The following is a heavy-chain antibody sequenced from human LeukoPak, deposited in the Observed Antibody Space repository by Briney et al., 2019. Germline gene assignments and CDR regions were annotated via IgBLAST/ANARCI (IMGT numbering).Heavy chain of an antibody. V-gene: IGHV4-34*01. J-gene: IGHJ4*02. D-gene: IGHD2-2*01. CDR1: GGSFSGDY. CDR2: INHSGST. CDR3: ASGYQLPYY. Sequence: PSETLSLTCAVSGGSFSGDYWSWIRQPPGKGLEWIGEINHSGSTNYNPSLKSRVTISVDTSKNQFSLKLSSVTAADTAVYYCASGYQLPYYWGQGTLVTVSS.